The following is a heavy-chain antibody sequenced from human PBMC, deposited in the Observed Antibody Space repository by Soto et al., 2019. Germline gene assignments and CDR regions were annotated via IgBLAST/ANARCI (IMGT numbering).Heavy chain of an antibody. CDR3: ARDRDYYGSGNYYNRIDF. J-gene: IGHJ4*02. Sequence: QVQLVQSGAEVKKPGSSVKVSCKASGGIFSTYAISWLRQAPGQGLEWMGGIIPLFGTPNYAQRFQGRVTITEDASTSTAYMELSRLRSEDTAVYYCARDRDYYGSGNYYNRIDFWGQGTMVTVSS. V-gene: IGHV1-69*01. CDR1: GGIFSTYA. D-gene: IGHD3-10*01. CDR2: IIPLFGTP.